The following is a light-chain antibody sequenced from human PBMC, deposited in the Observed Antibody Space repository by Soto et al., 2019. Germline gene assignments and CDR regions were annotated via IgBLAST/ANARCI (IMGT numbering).Light chain of an antibody. CDR1: SCDVGGYNY. CDR3: SSYAGSNEV. Sequence: QSALTQPPSASGSPGQSVTISCTGTSCDVGGYNYVSWYQQHPGKAPKLMIYEVSKRPSGVPDRFSGSKSGNTASLTVSGLQAEDEADYYCSSYAGSNEVFGGGTKLTVL. V-gene: IGLV2-8*01. J-gene: IGLJ2*01. CDR2: EVS.